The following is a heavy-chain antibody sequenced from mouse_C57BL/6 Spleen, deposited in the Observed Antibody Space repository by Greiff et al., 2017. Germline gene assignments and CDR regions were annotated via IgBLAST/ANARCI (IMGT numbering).Heavy chain of an antibody. J-gene: IGHJ3*01. CDR3: ASGDYDGFAY. CDR1: GYTFTSYW. Sequence: VQLQQPGAELVKPGASVKMSCKASGYTFTSYWMHWVKQRPGRGLEWIGRIDPNSGGTTYNEQFKSKATLTVDKPSSTAYMPLSSLTSEDSAVYYCASGDYDGFAYWGQGTLVTVAA. CDR2: IDPNSGGT. V-gene: IGHV1-72*01. D-gene: IGHD2-4*01.